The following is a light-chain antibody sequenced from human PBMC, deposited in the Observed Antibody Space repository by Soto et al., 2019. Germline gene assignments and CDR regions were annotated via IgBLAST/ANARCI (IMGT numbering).Light chain of an antibody. CDR2: SND. V-gene: IGLV1-44*01. CDR1: SSNIGRNA. Sequence: QSVLTQPPSASGTPGQRVTISCSGSSSNIGRNAVNWYQQLPGTAPKLLIFSNDERPAGVPDRFSGSKSGTSASLAIRGLQSEDEADYYCTAWDDSLSGHVVFGGGTQLTVL. CDR3: TAWDDSLSGHVV. J-gene: IGLJ2*01.